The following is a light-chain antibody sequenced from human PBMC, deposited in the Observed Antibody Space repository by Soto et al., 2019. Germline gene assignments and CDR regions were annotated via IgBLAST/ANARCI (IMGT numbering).Light chain of an antibody. CDR3: QQFDSSRMYS. Sequence: EIVLTQSPGTPSLSPGERATLSCRASQSVTSTYLAWYQQKPGQSPRLIIYGGSTRASGFPDRFSGGGSGTDFTLTISRLEPEDSAVYYCHCQQFDSSRMYSFGQGTKLEI. V-gene: IGKV3-20*01. CDR2: GGS. CDR1: QSVTSTY. J-gene: IGKJ2*03.